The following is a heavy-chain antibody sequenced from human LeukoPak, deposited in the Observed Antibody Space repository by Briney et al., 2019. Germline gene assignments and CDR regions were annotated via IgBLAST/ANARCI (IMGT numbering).Heavy chain of an antibody. CDR1: GGSFSGYY. CDR3: ARGWRITGPLDY. D-gene: IGHD3-10*01. V-gene: IGHV4-34*01. J-gene: IGHJ4*02. CDR2: INHSGST. Sequence: PSETLSLTCAVYGGSFSGYYWSWIRQPPGKGLEWIGEINHSGSTNYNPSLKSRITMSVDTSKNQFSLKLSSVTAADTAVYYCARGWRITGPLDYWGQGTLVTVSS.